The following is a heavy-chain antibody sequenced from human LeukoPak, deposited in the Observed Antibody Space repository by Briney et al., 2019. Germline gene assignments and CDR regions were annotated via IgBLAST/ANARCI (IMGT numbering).Heavy chain of an antibody. CDR2: IKQDGSEK. CDR1: GFTFSSHW. D-gene: IGHD3-10*01. V-gene: IGHV3-7*01. CDR3: ARDKSCLKVPNY. Sequence: GGSLRLSCAASGFTFSSHWMSWVRQAPGKGLEWVANIKQDGSEKYYVDSVKGRFTISRDNAKNSLYLQMNSLRAEDTAVYYCARDKSCLKVPNYGGQETLVPVSS. J-gene: IGHJ4*02.